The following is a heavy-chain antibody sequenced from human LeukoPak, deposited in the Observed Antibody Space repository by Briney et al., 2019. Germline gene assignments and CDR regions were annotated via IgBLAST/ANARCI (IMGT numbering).Heavy chain of an antibody. CDR1: GGTFSSYA. CDR3: ARAASEGDYYDSSGYPYYFDY. J-gene: IGHJ4*02. CDR2: IIPIFGTA. D-gene: IGHD3-22*01. Sequence: SVKVSCKASGGTFSSYAISWVLQAPGQGLEWMGGIIPIFGTANYAQKFQGRVTITADESTSTAYMELSSLRSEDTAVYYCARAASEGDYYDSSGYPYYFDYWGQGTLVTVSS. V-gene: IGHV1-69*01.